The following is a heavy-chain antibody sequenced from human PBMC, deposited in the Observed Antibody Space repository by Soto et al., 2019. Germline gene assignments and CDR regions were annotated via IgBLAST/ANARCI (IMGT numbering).Heavy chain of an antibody. J-gene: IGHJ5*01. CDR1: GYTFTTYA. D-gene: IGHD3-3*01. CDR2: INGDNGNT. V-gene: IGHV1-3*01. CDR3: ARDFLSGSGQDFYFDS. Sequence: ASVKVSCKASGYTFTTYAMHWVRQAPGQRLEWMGWINGDNGNTYYSQNFQGRVTITRDTSASTAYMELSTLRSEDTAIYFCARDFLSGSGQDFYFDSWGQGTLVTVSS.